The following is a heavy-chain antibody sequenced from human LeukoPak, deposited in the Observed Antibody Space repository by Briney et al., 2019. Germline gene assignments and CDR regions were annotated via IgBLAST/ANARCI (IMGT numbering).Heavy chain of an antibody. Sequence: GGSLRLSCAASGFTFSSYAMSWVRQAPGKGLEWVSAISGSGGSTYYADPVKGRFTISRDNSKNTLYLQMNSLRAEDTAVYYCAKPRYIVVVVAANENWGQGTLVTVSS. J-gene: IGHJ4*02. CDR1: GFTFSSYA. D-gene: IGHD2-15*01. CDR2: ISGSGGST. V-gene: IGHV3-23*01. CDR3: AKPRYIVVVVAANEN.